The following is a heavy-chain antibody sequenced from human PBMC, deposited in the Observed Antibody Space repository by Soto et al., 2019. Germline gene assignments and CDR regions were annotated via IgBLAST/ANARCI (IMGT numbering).Heavy chain of an antibody. D-gene: IGHD3-10*01. V-gene: IGHV3-30-3*01. CDR3: ASDRGVATHLCIFYH. J-gene: IGHJ4*02. CDR2: ISYDGSNE. CDR1: GFTFSSYT. Sequence: QVQLVESGGGVVQPGRSLRLSCAASGFTFSSYTMHWVRQAPGKGLDWVAVISYDGSNEYYADSVKGRFTISRDNSKSTLYLHMNSLRTEGTAVYYCASDRGVATHLCIFYHFGQGTLVTVSS.